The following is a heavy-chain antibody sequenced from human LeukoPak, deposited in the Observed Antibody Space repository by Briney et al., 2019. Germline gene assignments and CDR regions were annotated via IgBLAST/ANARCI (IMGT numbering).Heavy chain of an antibody. CDR1: GGSISNYY. CDR3: ARHVVAAAAHQYSFDY. D-gene: IGHD6-25*01. CDR2: IYYSGST. Sequence: PSETLSLTCTVSGGSISNYYWSWIRQPPGKGLEWIGYIYYSGSTNYNPSPKSRVTMSVDTSKNQFSLKLRSVTAANTAVYYCARHVVAAAAHQYSFDYWGQGTLVTVSS. V-gene: IGHV4-59*08. J-gene: IGHJ4*02.